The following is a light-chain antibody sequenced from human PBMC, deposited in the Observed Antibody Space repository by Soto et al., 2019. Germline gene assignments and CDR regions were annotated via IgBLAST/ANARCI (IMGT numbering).Light chain of an antibody. J-gene: IGKJ1*01. CDR2: WAA. CDR3: QQYYDTPLT. CDR1: QSVLHSSNNNNY. Sequence: DIVMTQSPDSLAVSLGERDTINCKSSQSVLHSSNNNNYLAWYQQKPGQPPKLLIYWAASRESGVPDRFSGSGSGTDFTLTISSLQAGDVAVYYCQQYYDTPLTFGQGTRVEVK. V-gene: IGKV4-1*01.